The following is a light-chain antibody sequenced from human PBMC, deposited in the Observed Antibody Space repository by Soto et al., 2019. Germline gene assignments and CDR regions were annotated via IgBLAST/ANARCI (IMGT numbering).Light chain of an antibody. V-gene: IGLV2-8*01. Sequence: QSALTQPPSASGSPGQSVTISCTGTSRDVGCYNYVSWYQQHPGKAPKLMIYEVSKRPSGVPDRFSGSKSGNTASLTVSGLQAEDEADYYCSSYAGSLYVFGTGNKLTVL. CDR2: EVS. CDR3: SSYAGSLYV. CDR1: SRDVGCYNY. J-gene: IGLJ1*01.